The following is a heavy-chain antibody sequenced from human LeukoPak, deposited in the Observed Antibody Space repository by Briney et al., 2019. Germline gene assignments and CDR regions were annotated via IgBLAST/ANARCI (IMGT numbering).Heavy chain of an antibody. CDR3: ARDQGIAVAGTGYWFDP. Sequence: SVKVSCKASGGTSSSYAISWVRQAPGQGLEWMGGIIPIFGTANYAQKFQGRVTITADESTSTAYMELSSLRSEDTAVYYCARDQGIAVAGTGYWFDPWGQGTLVTVSS. V-gene: IGHV1-69*13. CDR1: GGTSSSYA. J-gene: IGHJ5*02. D-gene: IGHD6-19*01. CDR2: IIPIFGTA.